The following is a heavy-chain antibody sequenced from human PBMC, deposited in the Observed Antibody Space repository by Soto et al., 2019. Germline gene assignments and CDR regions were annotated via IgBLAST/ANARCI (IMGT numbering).Heavy chain of an antibody. D-gene: IGHD1-26*01. V-gene: IGHV5-51*01. CDR1: GYSFTSYW. J-gene: IGHJ6*02. Sequence: GEPLKISCKGSGYSFTSYWIGWVRQMPGKGLEWMGIIYPGDSDTRYSPSFQGQVTISADKSISTAYLQWSSLKASDTAMYYCARLGELVPLYYYYGRDVWGQGTTATV. CDR2: IYPGDSDT. CDR3: ARLGELVPLYYYYGRDV.